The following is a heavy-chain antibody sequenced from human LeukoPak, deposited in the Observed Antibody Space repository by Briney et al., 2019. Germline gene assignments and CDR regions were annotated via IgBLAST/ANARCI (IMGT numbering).Heavy chain of an antibody. CDR3: ARSYYYDSSGYYPYY. D-gene: IGHD3-22*01. V-gene: IGHV1-2*02. CDR1: GYTFTGYY. J-gene: IGHJ4*02. Sequence: ASVKVSCKASGYTFTGYYMHWVRQAPGQGLEWMGWINPNSGGTNYAQKFQGRVTMTRDTSISTAYMELSRLRSDDTAVYYCARSYYYDSSGYYPYYWGQGTLVTVSS. CDR2: INPNSGGT.